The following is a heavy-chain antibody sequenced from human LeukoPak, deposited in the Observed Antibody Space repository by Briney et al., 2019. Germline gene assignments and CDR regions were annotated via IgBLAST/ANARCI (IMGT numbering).Heavy chain of an antibody. CDR1: GYSISSGYY. J-gene: IGHJ5*02. Sequence: SETLSLTCTVSGYSISSGYYWGWIRQPPGKGLEWIGSIYHSGSTYYNPSLKSRVTISVDTSKNQFSLKLSSVTAADTAVYYCARATYYYDSSGYYFNWFDPWGQGTLVTVSS. CDR3: ARATYYYDSSGYYFNWFDP. CDR2: IYHSGST. V-gene: IGHV4-38-2*02. D-gene: IGHD3-22*01.